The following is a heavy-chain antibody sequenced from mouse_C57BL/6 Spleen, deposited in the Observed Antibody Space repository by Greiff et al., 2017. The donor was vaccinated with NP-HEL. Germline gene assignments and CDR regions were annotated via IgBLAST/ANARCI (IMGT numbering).Heavy chain of an antibody. D-gene: IGHD2-12*01. CDR1: GYTFTDYY. CDR3: ARGAYYKDY. Sequence: QVHVKQSGAELVRPGASVKLSCKASGYTFTDYYINWVKQRPGQGLEWIARIYPGSGNTYYNEKFKGKATLTAEKSSSTAYMQLSSLTSEDSAVYFCARGAYYKDYWGQGTTLTVSS. CDR2: IYPGSGNT. J-gene: IGHJ2*01. V-gene: IGHV1-76*01.